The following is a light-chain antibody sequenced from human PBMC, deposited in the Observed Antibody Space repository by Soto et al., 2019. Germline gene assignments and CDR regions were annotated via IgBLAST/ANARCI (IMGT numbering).Light chain of an antibody. Sequence: ESVLTQSPGILSLSPGERATLSCRASQSLTSSYLAWYQQKPGQAPRLLIYAASRRATGIPDWFSGSGSGTDFTLIISRLEAEDSAVYYCQYYATSPAWTFGPGTRVEIK. CDR3: QYYATSPAWT. CDR2: AAS. CDR1: QSLTSSY. V-gene: IGKV3-20*01. J-gene: IGKJ1*01.